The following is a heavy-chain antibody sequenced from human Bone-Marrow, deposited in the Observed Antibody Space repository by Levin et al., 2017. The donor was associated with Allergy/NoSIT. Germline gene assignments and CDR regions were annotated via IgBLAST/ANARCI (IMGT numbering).Heavy chain of an antibody. D-gene: IGHD3-9*01. J-gene: IGHJ3*02. V-gene: IGHV3-73*01. Sequence: PGGSLRLSCAASGFTFSGSAMHWVRQASGKGLEWVGRIRSKANSYATAYAASVKGRFTISRDDSKNTAYLQMNSLKTEDTAVYYCTLYYDILTGYYNDAFDIWGQGTMVTVSS. CDR2: IRSKANSYAT. CDR1: GFTFSGSA. CDR3: TLYYDILTGYYNDAFDI.